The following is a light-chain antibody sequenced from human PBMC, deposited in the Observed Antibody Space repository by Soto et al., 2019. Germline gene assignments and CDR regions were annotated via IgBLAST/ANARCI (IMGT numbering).Light chain of an antibody. J-gene: IGKJ1*01. CDR3: QQSYSTLWT. CDR1: QSISSY. Sequence: DIQMTQSPSSLSASVGDRVTITCRASQSISSYLNWYQQKPGKAPKLLIYAASSLRSGVPSRFSGSGSGTDFTRTISSLQPEDFATYYCQQSYSTLWTFGQGTKVEIK. CDR2: AAS. V-gene: IGKV1-39*01.